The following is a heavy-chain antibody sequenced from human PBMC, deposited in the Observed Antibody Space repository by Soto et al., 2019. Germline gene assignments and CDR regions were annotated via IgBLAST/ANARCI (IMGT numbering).Heavy chain of an antibody. J-gene: IGHJ6*02. Sequence: PGGSLRLSCTASGFTFGDYAMSWFRQAPGKGLEWVGFIRSKAYGGTTEYAASVKGRFTISRDDSKSIAYLQMNSLKTEDTAVYYCTRASVVRGYYYGMDVWGQGTTVTVSS. V-gene: IGHV3-49*03. CDR1: GFTFGDYA. D-gene: IGHD2-15*01. CDR3: TRASVVRGYYYGMDV. CDR2: IRSKAYGGTT.